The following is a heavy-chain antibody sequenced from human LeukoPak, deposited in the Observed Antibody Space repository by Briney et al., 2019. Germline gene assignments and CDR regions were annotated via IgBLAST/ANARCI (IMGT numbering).Heavy chain of an antibody. CDR3: AREISGYYV. Sequence: GGSLRLSCAASGFTFSTYAMTWVRQAPGKGLEWVSTISGGGDNTFYADSVKGRFSVSRDNSENTLYLQMNSLRAEDTAVYYCAREISGYYVWGQGTLVTVSS. J-gene: IGHJ4*02. CDR1: GFTFSTYA. CDR2: ISGGGDNT. D-gene: IGHD3-22*01. V-gene: IGHV3-23*01.